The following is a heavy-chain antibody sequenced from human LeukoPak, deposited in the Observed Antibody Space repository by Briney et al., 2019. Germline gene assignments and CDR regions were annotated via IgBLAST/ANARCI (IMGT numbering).Heavy chain of an antibody. Sequence: ASVKVSCKASGYTFTSYYMHWVRQAPGQGLEWMGIINPSGGSTSYAQKFQGRATMTRDMSTSTVYMELSSLRSEDTAVYYCAREWGTTVTTEYYFDYWGQGTLVTVSS. D-gene: IGHD4-17*01. V-gene: IGHV1-46*01. CDR2: INPSGGST. CDR1: GYTFTSYY. CDR3: AREWGTTVTTEYYFDY. J-gene: IGHJ4*02.